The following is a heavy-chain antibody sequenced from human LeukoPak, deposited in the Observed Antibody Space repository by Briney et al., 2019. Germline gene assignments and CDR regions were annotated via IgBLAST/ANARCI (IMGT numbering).Heavy chain of an antibody. V-gene: IGHV3-48*01. CDR1: GFTFSSYS. CDR3: ARDNGLWASPPDY. Sequence: PGGPLRLSCAASGFTFSSYSMNWVRQAPGKGLEWVSYITTSSNSIYADSVKGRFTISRDNAKSSLYLQMNSLRAEDTAVYYCARDNGLWASPPDYWGQGTLVTVSS. CDR2: ITTSSNSI. J-gene: IGHJ4*02. D-gene: IGHD3-16*01.